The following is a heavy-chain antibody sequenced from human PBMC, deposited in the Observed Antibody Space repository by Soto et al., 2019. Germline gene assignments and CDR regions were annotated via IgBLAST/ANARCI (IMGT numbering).Heavy chain of an antibody. Sequence: PGGSLRLSCAASGFTFSSYAMSWVRQAPGKGLDWVSAISGSGGSTYYADSVKGRFTISRDNSKNTLYLQMNSLRAEDTAVYYCAKEVLRFLEWKRNGFAPWGQGTLVTVSS. CDR1: GFTFSSYA. D-gene: IGHD3-3*01. V-gene: IGHV3-23*01. J-gene: IGHJ5*02. CDR3: AKEVLRFLEWKRNGFAP. CDR2: ISGSGGST.